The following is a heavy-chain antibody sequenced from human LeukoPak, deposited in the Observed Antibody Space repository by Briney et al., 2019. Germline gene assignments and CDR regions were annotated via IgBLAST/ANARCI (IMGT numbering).Heavy chain of an antibody. J-gene: IGHJ4*02. V-gene: IGHV1-8*01. D-gene: IGHD3-22*01. CDR1: GYTFTSYD. Sequence: ASVKVSCKASGYTFTSYDINWVRQATGQGLEWMGWMNPNSGNTGYAQKFQGRVTMTSNTSISTAYMELSSLRSEDTAVYYCARADYDSSGSTRKQIDYWGQGTLVTVSS. CDR3: ARADYDSSGSTRKQIDY. CDR2: MNPNSGNT.